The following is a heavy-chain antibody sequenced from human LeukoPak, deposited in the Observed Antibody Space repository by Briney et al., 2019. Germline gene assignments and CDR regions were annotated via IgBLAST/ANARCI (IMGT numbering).Heavy chain of an antibody. CDR1: GFTFSSYE. J-gene: IGHJ4*02. CDR2: ISSSGSTI. Sequence: PGGSLRLSCAASGFTFSSYEMNWVRQAPGKGLEWVSYISSSGSTIYYADSVKGRFTISRDNAKNSLYLQMNSLRAEDTAVYYCARDFGGWYRGVDYWGQGTLVTVSS. V-gene: IGHV3-48*03. CDR3: ARDFGGWYRGVDY. D-gene: IGHD6-19*01.